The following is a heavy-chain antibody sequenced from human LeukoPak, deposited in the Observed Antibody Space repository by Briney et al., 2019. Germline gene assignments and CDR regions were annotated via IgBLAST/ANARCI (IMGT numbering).Heavy chain of an antibody. J-gene: IGHJ4*02. CDR2: MNPNSGNT. V-gene: IGHV1-8*03. CDR3: ARVLTAGAFGVVIIRYYDY. CDR1: GYTFHSYD. Sequence: GASENVSCKASGYTFHSYDINWVRQATRQGREWVGWMNPNSGNTGYAQKFQGRVTITRNTSISTAYMELSSLRSEDTAVYYCARVLTAGAFGVVIIRYYDYWGQGTLVTVPS. D-gene: IGHD3-3*01.